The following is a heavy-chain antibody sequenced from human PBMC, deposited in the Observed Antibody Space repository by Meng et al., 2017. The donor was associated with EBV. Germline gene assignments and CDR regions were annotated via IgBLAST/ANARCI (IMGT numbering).Heavy chain of an antibody. CDR1: GDSISSFYY. CDR2: VHYTGST. Sequence: QLQLRESGPGQVKPSETLSLTLTVSGDSISSFYYWGWIRHPPGRGLEWIGSVHYTGSTYYSPSLKSRVTVSVDTSKNQFSLRLTSVTAADTAVYYCARPFPSWQSPRLDPFGAWGQGTLVTVSS. V-gene: IGHV4-39*01. D-gene: IGHD6-19*01. CDR3: ARPFPSWQSPRLDPFGA. J-gene: IGHJ5*02.